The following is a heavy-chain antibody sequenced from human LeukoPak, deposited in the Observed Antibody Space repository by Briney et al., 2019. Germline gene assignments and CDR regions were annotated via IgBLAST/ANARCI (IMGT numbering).Heavy chain of an antibody. CDR1: GGSISSGGYY. V-gene: IGHV4-31*03. CDR2: IHHSGST. J-gene: IGHJ5*02. Sequence: PSETLSLTCTVSGGSISSGGYYWSWIRQHPGKGLEWIGYIHHSGSTYYNPSLKSRLIISLDTSKNQFSLKLNSVTAADTAVYYCANYGSGSYRFDPWGQGTLVTVS. CDR3: ANYGSGSYRFDP. D-gene: IGHD3-10*01.